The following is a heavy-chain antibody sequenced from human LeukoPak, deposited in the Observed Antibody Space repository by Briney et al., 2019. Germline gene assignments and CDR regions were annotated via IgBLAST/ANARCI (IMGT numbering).Heavy chain of an antibody. J-gene: IGHJ3*02. CDR3: ATIFITMVRGVMPSDAFDT. Sequence: ASVKVSCKVSGYTLTELSMHWVRQAPGKGLEWMGGFDPEDGETIYAQKFQGRVTMTEDASTDTAYMELSSLRSEDTAVYYCATIFITMVRGVMPSDAFDTWGQGTMVTVSS. D-gene: IGHD3-10*01. CDR1: GYTLTELS. V-gene: IGHV1-24*01. CDR2: FDPEDGET.